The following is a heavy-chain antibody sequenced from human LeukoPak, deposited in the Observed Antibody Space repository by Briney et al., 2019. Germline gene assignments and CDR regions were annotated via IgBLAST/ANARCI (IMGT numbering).Heavy chain of an antibody. CDR3: ARARREMVDY. CDR2: IYHRGST. D-gene: IGHD5-24*01. CDR1: GYSISSGYY. V-gene: IGHV4-38-2*02. Sequence: SETLSLTCTVSGYSISSGYYWGWIRQPPGKGLEWIGRIYHRGSTYYNPTLKSRVTISVDTSKNQISLKLSSVTAADTAVYYCARARREMVDYWGRGTLVTVFS. J-gene: IGHJ4*02.